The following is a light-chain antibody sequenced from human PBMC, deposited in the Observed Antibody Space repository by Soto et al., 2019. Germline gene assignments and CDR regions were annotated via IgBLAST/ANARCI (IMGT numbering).Light chain of an antibody. CDR3: QQRSNWPT. V-gene: IGKV3-11*01. J-gene: IGKJ4*01. CDR1: ETIGKN. CDR2: GAS. Sequence: EIVLTQSPATLSVSPGERATLSCRASETIGKNLAWYQQKPGQPPRLLVFGASNRVSKIPARFSGSGSGTDFTLTISSLEPEDFAVYYCQQRSNWPTFGGGTKVDI.